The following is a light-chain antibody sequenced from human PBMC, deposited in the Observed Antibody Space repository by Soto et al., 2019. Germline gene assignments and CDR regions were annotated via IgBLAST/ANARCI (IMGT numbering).Light chain of an antibody. J-gene: IGLJ1*01. V-gene: IGLV2-8*01. CDR1: SSDVGGYNY. Sequence: QSALTQPPSTSGSPGQSVAISCTGTSSDVGGYNYVSWYQQQPGKAPKLMIYEVNKLPSGVPDRFSGSKSGNTASLTVSGLQAEDEADYYCCSYAGSSNVFGTGTQLTVL. CDR2: EVN. CDR3: CSYAGSSNV.